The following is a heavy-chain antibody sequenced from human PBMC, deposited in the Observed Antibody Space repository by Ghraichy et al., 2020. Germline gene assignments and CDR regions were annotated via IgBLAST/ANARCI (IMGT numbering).Heavy chain of an antibody. CDR3: ARDLIGVGSAGFDF. CDR1: GFTFRSYW. J-gene: IGHJ4*02. Sequence: LSLTCAASGFTFRSYWMSWVRQAPGKGLEWVANIKEDGSVKYYVDSVKGRITISRDNAKNSLYLQMNSLRAEDTAVYYCARDLIGVGSAGFDFWGQGTLVTVAS. D-gene: IGHD1-26*01. V-gene: IGHV3-7*01. CDR2: IKEDGSVK.